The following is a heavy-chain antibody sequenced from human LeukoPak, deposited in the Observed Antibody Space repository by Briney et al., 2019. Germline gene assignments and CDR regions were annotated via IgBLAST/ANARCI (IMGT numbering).Heavy chain of an antibody. CDR1: GGSISSSSYY. V-gene: IGHV4-39*07. Sequence: SETLSLTCTVSGGSISSSSYYWGWIRQPPGKGLEWIGSIYYSGNTYYNPSLKSRVTISVDTSKNQFSLKLSSVTAADTAVYYCARDAIAAAGGFDYWGQGTLVTVSS. CDR2: IYYSGNT. J-gene: IGHJ4*02. D-gene: IGHD6-13*01. CDR3: ARDAIAAAGGFDY.